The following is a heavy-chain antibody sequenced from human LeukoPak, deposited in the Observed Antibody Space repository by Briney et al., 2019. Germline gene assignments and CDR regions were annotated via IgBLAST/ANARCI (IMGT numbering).Heavy chain of an antibody. CDR2: LRGDGET. CDR1: GFIFRDYA. J-gene: IGHJ4*02. Sequence: GGSLRLSCVASGFIFRDYAMSWVRQTPAGGLEWVSSLRGDGETFYTDSVKGRFTLSRDHSRNTVYLQLSNLRVEDAAVYYCAKASWVSSADAVLWGQGTLVTVS. CDR3: AKASWVSSADAVL. V-gene: IGHV3-23*01. D-gene: IGHD3-16*01.